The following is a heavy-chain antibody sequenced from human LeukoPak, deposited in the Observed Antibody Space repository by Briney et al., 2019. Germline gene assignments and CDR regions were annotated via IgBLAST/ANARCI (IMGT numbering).Heavy chain of an antibody. CDR1: GYTFTSYY. CDR2: INPSGGST. Sequence: ASVKVSCKASGYTFTSYYMQWVRQAPGQGLEWMGIINPSGGSTSYAQKFQGRVTMTRDTSTSTVYMELSSLRSEDTAVYYCARERASWEMATIPDAFDIWGQGTIVTVSS. J-gene: IGHJ3*02. CDR3: ARERASWEMATIPDAFDI. D-gene: IGHD5-24*01. V-gene: IGHV1-46*03.